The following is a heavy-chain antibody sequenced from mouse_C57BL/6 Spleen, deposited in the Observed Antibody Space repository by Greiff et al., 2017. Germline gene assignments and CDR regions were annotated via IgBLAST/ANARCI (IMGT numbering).Heavy chain of an antibody. CDR1: GYSITSGYY. V-gene: IGHV3-6*01. D-gene: IGHD3-2*02. J-gene: IGHJ2*01. Sequence: EVQLQESGPGLVKPSQSLSLTCSVTGYSITSGYYWNWIRQFPGNKLEWMGYISYDGSNNYNPSLKNRISITRDTSKNQFFLKLNSVTTEDTATYYCARDNSGPFDYWGQGTTLTVSS. CDR3: ARDNSGPFDY. CDR2: ISYDGSN.